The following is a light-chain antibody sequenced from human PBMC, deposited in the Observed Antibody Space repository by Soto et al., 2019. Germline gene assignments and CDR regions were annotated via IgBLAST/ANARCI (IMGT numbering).Light chain of an antibody. CDR1: QSISSW. CDR3: QQYYSYFWT. J-gene: IGKJ1*01. V-gene: IGKV1-5*01. Sequence: DIQMTQSPSTLSASVGDRVTITCRASQSISSWLAWYQQKPGKAPKLLIYDASSLESGVPSRFSGSGSGTEFTLTISSLQPDDFATYSRQQYYSYFWTAGQGTMV. CDR2: DAS.